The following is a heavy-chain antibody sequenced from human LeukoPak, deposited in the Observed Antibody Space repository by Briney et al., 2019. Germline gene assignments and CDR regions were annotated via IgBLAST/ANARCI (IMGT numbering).Heavy chain of an antibody. Sequence: PSETLSLTCTVSGDSISSYYWGWIRQPPGKGLEWIGSIYYSGSTYYNPSLKSRVTISVDTSKNQFSLKLSSVTAADTAVYYCANLCSSTSCRSDYWGQGTLVTVSS. CDR1: GDSISSYY. D-gene: IGHD2-2*01. CDR3: ANLCSSTSCRSDY. CDR2: IYYSGST. J-gene: IGHJ4*02. V-gene: IGHV4-39*01.